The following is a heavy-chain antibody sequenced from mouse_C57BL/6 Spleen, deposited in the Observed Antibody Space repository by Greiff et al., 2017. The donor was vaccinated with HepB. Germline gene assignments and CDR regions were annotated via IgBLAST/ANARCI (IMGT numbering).Heavy chain of an antibody. CDR1: GYTFASYW. CDR3: ARSSDYYAMDY. J-gene: IGHJ4*01. V-gene: IGHV1-69*01. CDR2: IDPSDSYT. Sequence: QVQLQQPGAELVMPGASVKLSCKASGYTFASYWMHWVKQRPGQGLEWIGEIDPSDSYTNYNQKFKGKSTLTVDKSSSTAYMQLSSLTSEDSAVYYCARSSDYYAMDYWGQGTSLTVSS.